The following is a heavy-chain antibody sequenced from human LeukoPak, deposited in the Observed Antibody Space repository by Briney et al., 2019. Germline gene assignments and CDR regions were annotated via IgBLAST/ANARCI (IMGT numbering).Heavy chain of an antibody. Sequence: SETLSLTCTVSGVSMNNHYWSWIRQPPGKGLEWIGYIYDSETTNYNPSLNSRVTMSVDTFKNQFSLKLSSVTAADTALYYCATRPGGSTWYGVFDFWSRGTLVTVSS. J-gene: IGHJ4*02. V-gene: IGHV4-59*11. CDR3: ATRPGGSTWYGVFDF. CDR2: IYDSETT. CDR1: GVSMNNHY. D-gene: IGHD6-13*01.